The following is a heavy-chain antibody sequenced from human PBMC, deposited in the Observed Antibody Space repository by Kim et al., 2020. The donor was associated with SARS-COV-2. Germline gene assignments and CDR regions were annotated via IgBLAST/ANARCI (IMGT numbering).Heavy chain of an antibody. Sequence: PSFQGQVTISADQSISTAYLQWSSLKASDTAMYYCARHIPYGGNSYYFDYWGQGTLVTVSS. J-gene: IGHJ4*02. D-gene: IGHD4-17*01. CDR3: ARHIPYGGNSYYFDY. V-gene: IGHV5-51*01.